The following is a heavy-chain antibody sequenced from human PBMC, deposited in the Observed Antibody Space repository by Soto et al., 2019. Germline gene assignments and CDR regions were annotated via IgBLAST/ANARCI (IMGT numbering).Heavy chain of an antibody. D-gene: IGHD6-19*01. Sequence: SETLSLTCAVYGGSFSGYYWSWIRQPPGKGLEWIGEINHSGSTNYNPSLKSRVTISVDTSKNQFSLKLSSVTAADTAVYYCARGFGRIAVAGTVEDYYYGMDVWGQGTTVTVSS. CDR3: ARGFGRIAVAGTVEDYYYGMDV. J-gene: IGHJ6*02. CDR2: INHSGST. CDR1: GGSFSGYY. V-gene: IGHV4-34*01.